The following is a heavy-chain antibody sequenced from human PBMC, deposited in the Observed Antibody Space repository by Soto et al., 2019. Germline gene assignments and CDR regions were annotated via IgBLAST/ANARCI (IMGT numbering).Heavy chain of an antibody. CDR3: ARGSRGRSSSWSDY. CDR1: GGSFSGYY. V-gene: IGHV4-34*01. D-gene: IGHD6-13*01. CDR2: IYHTGST. J-gene: IGHJ4*02. Sequence: QVQLQHWGAGLLKPSETLSLTCAVYGGSFSGYYWSWIRQPPGKGLEWIGEIYHTGSTNYTPSLKGRVAIAVDTSKNPFSLKLNSVTAADTAVYYCARGSRGRSSSWSDYWGQGTLVTVPS.